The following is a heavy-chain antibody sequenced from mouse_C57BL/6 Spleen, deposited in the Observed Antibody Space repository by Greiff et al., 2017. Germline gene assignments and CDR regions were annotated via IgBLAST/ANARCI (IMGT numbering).Heavy chain of an antibody. J-gene: IGHJ2*01. CDR3: ARTGNYADY. V-gene: IGHV3-6*01. CDR1: GYSITSGYY. CDR2: ISYDGSN. D-gene: IGHD2-1*01. Sequence: EVQLQASGPGLVKPSQSLSLTCSVTGYSITSGYYWNWIRQFPGNKLEWMGYISYDGSNNYNPSLKNRISITRDTSKNQFFLKLNSVTTEDTATYYCARTGNYADYWGQGTTLTVSS.